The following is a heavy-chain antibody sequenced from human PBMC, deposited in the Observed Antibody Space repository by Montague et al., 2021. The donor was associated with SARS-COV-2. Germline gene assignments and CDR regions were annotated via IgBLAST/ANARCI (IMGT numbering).Heavy chain of an antibody. CDR2: IYFSGST. V-gene: IGHV4-39*01. Sequence: SETLSLTCTVSGDSISSYSYYWAWIRQSPGKGLEWIGSIYFSGSTFYNPSLKSRVTISVDKSNNQFSLELSSVTVADTAVYFCARHGPPTMTFYYRYGLDVWGQGTMVTVSS. CDR1: GDSISSYSYY. D-gene: IGHD4-17*01. CDR3: ARHGPPTMTFYYRYGLDV. J-gene: IGHJ6*02.